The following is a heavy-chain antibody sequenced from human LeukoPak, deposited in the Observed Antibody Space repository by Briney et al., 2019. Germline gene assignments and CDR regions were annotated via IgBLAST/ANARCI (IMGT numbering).Heavy chain of an antibody. V-gene: IGHV3-23*01. D-gene: IGHD3-22*01. J-gene: IGHJ4*02. CDR3: AKDTAALVVVTPDY. CDR1: GFTFSSYA. CDR2: IRGSGGST. Sequence: GGSLRLSCAASGFTFSSYAMSWVRQAPGKGLEWVSAIRGSGGSTYYADSVKGRFTISRDNSKNTLYLQMNSLRAEDTAVYYCAKDTAALVVVTPDYWSQGTLVTVSS.